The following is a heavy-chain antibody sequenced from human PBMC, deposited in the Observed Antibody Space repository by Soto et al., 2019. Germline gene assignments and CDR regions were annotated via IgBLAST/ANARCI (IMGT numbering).Heavy chain of an antibody. Sequence: HVEIVQSGAEVKMPGASVNVSCKSSGYNFTNHAMHWVRQAPGQRLEWLGWINAATGNTQYSQRFQDSLLIIRYTPASAASMELSSLRSEDTAVYYCVRGAARRPPVTRAFDLWGRGTFVTVSS. D-gene: IGHD4-17*01. V-gene: IGHV1-3*01. CDR1: GYNFTNHA. J-gene: IGHJ3*01. CDR3: VRGAARRPPVTRAFDL. CDR2: INAATGNT.